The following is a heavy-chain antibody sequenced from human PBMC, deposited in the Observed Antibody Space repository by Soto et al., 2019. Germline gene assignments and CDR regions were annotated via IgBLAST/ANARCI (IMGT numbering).Heavy chain of an antibody. D-gene: IGHD1-26*01. J-gene: IGHJ3*02. Sequence: QVQLVQSGAEVKKPGSSVKVSCKASGGTFSSYAISWVRQAPGQGLEWMGGIIPIFGTANYAQKFQGRVTITADEPTSTAYREGSSLRSEDTAVYYWGREGPGGGSSTGGAFDIWGQGTMVTVSS. V-gene: IGHV1-69*01. CDR1: GGTFSSYA. CDR2: IIPIFGTA. CDR3: GREGPGGGSSTGGAFDI.